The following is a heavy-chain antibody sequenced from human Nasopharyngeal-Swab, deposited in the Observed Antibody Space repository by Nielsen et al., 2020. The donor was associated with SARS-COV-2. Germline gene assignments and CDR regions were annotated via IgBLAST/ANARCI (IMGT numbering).Heavy chain of an antibody. CDR1: GYTFTSYG. CDR2: ISAYNGNT. CDR3: ARESSSGWVGRYYFDY. D-gene: IGHD6-19*01. V-gene: IGHV1-18*01. J-gene: IGHJ4*02. Sequence: ASVKVSCKASGYTFTSYGISWARQAPGQGLEWMGWISAYNGNTNYAQKLQGRVTMTTDTSTSTAYMELRSLRSDDTAVYYCARESSSGWVGRYYFDYWGQGTLVTVSS.